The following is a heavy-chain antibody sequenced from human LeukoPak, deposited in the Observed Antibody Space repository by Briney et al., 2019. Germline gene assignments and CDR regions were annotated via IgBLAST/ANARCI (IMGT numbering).Heavy chain of an antibody. CDR3: ARQGIAARLWYFDV. CDR1: GGSISSGGYY. CDR2: IYYSGST. J-gene: IGHJ2*01. V-gene: IGHV4-31*03. Sequence: SETLSLTCTVSGGSISSGGYYWSWIRQHPGKGLEWIGYIYYSGSTYYNPSLKSRVTISVDTSKNQFSLKLSSVTAADTAVYYCARQGIAARLWYFDVWGRGTLVTVSS. D-gene: IGHD6-6*01.